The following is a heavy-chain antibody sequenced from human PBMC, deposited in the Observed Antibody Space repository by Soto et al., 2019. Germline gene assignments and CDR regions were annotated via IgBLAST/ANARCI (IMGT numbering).Heavy chain of an antibody. D-gene: IGHD3-3*01. CDR2: ISAYNGNT. Sequence: QVQLVQSGAEVKKPGASVKVSCKASGYTFTGFYLHWVRQAPGQGLEWMGWISAYNGNTNYAQKLQGRVTMTTDTSTSTAYMELRSLRSDDTAVYYCARSIDDFWKSFDLWGRGTLVTVSS. J-gene: IGHJ2*01. V-gene: IGHV1-18*04. CDR3: ARSIDDFWKSFDL. CDR1: GYTFTGFY.